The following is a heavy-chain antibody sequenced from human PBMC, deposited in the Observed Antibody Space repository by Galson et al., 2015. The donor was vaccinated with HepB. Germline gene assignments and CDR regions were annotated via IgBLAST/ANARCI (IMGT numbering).Heavy chain of an antibody. CDR2: ISSSGSTI. Sequence: LRLSCAASGFTFSDYYMSWIRQAPGKGLEWVSYISSSGSTIYYADSVKGRFTISRDNAKNSLYLQMNSLRAEDTAVYYCARDRWVRIVVVPAAIRYFDLWGRGTLVTVSS. CDR1: GFTFSDYY. V-gene: IGHV3-11*01. J-gene: IGHJ2*01. CDR3: ARDRWVRIVVVPAAIRYFDL. D-gene: IGHD2-2*01.